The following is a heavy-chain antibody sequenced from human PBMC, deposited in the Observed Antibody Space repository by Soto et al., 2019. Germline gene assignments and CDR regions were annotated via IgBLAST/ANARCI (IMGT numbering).Heavy chain of an antibody. CDR3: ARSGLPLIEILDY. D-gene: IGHD1-1*01. CDR1: GFTFSDYY. Sequence: GGSLRLACAASGFTFSDYYMNWIRQAPGQGLEWLSFINPRGETRYIADSIRGRFTFSRDNARRSLYVQMNSLRAEDTAVYYCARSGLPLIEILDYWGHGTLVTVSS. J-gene: IGHJ4*01. CDR2: INPRGETR. V-gene: IGHV3-11*01.